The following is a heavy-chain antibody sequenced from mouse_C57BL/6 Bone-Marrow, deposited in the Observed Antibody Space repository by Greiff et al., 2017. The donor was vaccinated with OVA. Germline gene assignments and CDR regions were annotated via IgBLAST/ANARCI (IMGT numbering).Heavy chain of an antibody. Sequence: QVQLKQSGPELVKPGASVKISCKASGYAFSSSWMNWVKQRPVKGLEWIGRIYPGDGDTNYNGKFKGKATLTADKSSSTAYMQLSSLTSEDSAVYFCATMITPYAMDYWGQGTSVTVSS. CDR3: ATMITPYAMDY. V-gene: IGHV1-82*01. CDR2: IYPGDGDT. J-gene: IGHJ4*01. D-gene: IGHD2-4*01. CDR1: GYAFSSSW.